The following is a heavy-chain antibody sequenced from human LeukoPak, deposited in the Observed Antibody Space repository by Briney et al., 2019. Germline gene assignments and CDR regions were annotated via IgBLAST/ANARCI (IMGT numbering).Heavy chain of an antibody. J-gene: IGHJ5*02. Sequence: ASVKVSCKASRYTFTDYYMHWVRQAPGQGLEWMAWIDPNSGGTNYAQKFQDRVTLTRDTSTSTVYMELSSLRSEDTAMYYCARSKSLDLWGQGTLVTVSS. CDR3: ARSKSLDL. D-gene: IGHD4-11*01. CDR1: RYTFTDYY. CDR2: IDPNSGGT. V-gene: IGHV1-2*02.